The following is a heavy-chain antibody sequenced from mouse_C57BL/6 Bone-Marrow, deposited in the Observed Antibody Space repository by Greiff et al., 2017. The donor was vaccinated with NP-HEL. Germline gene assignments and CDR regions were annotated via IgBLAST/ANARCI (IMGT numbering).Heavy chain of an antibody. CDR2: IYPSDSET. Sequence: VQLQQPGAELVRPGSSVKLSCKASGYTFTSYWMDWVKQRPGQGLEWIGNIYPSDSETHYNQKFKDKATLTVDKSSSTAYMQLSSLTSEDSAVYYGARGEGYYAMDYWGQGTSVTVSS. CDR1: GYTFTSYW. CDR3: ARGEGYYAMDY. V-gene: IGHV1-61*01. J-gene: IGHJ4*01.